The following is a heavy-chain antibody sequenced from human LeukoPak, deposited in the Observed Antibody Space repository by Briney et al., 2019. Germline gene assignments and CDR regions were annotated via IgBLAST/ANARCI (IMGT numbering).Heavy chain of an antibody. J-gene: IGHJ4*02. CDR2: INHSGST. Sequence: PSETLSLTCAVYGGSFSGYYWSWIRQPPGKGLEWIGEINHSGSTNYNPSLKSRVTISVDTSKNQFSLKLSSVTAADTAVYYCAREPTRKFSWGVVVEGFDYWGQGTLVTVSS. V-gene: IGHV4-34*01. CDR3: AREPTRKFSWGVVVEGFDY. CDR1: GGSFSGYY. D-gene: IGHD2-21*01.